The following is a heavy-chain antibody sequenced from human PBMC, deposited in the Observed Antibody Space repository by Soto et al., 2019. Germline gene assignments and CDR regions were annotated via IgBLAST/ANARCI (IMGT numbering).Heavy chain of an antibody. Sequence: PGESQKISCKASGYSFTDYWVTWVRQMPGKGLEWMGRIDPRDSQSNYSPSCQGHVTISAERSSSTAYLQWKSLKASDTAMYYCARTGYGNWLDPWGQGTLVTVSS. CDR2: IDPRDSQS. D-gene: IGHD3-10*01. CDR1: GYSFTDYW. J-gene: IGHJ5*02. CDR3: ARTGYGNWLDP. V-gene: IGHV5-10-1*01.